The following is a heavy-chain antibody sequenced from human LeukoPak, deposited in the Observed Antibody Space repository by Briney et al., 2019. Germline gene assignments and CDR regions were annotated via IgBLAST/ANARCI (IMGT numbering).Heavy chain of an antibody. D-gene: IGHD6-13*01. V-gene: IGHV3-7*01. CDR2: IKQDGSEK. J-gene: IGHJ4*02. CDR1: GFTFSSYW. CDR3: AREIAAAGTTIFSPNFDY. Sequence: GGSLRLSCAASGFTFSSYWMSWVRQAPGKGLEWVANIKQDGSEKYYVDSVKGRFTISRDNAKNSLYLQMNSLRAEDTAVYYCAREIAAAGTTIFSPNFDYWGQGTLATVSS.